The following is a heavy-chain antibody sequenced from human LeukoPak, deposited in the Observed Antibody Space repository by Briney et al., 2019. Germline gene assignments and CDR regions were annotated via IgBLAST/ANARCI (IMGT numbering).Heavy chain of an antibody. CDR2: IRYDGSNK. CDR1: GFTFSSYG. D-gene: IGHD6-19*01. Sequence: GGSLRLSCAASGFTFSSYGMHWVRQAPGEGLEWVAFIRYDGSNKYYADSVKGRFTISRDNSKNTLYLQMNSLRAEDTAVYYCAKEAVAGTEDYYYYYMDVWGKGTTVTISS. J-gene: IGHJ6*03. V-gene: IGHV3-30*02. CDR3: AKEAVAGTEDYYYYYMDV.